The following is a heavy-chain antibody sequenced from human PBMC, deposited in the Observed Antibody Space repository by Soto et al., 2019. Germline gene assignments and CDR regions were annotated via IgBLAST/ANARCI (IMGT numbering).Heavy chain of an antibody. V-gene: IGHV6-1*01. D-gene: IGHD3-16*01. J-gene: IGHJ5*02. Sequence: SQTLSLKCAISGDSVSTNSAAWNWIRQSPSRGLEWLGRTYYNSKWNNDYAVSVKNRITINPDTSKNQFSLQLNFVTLDDTAVYYCVSSLPYVPTWGQATLITVAS. CDR2: TYYNSKWNN. CDR3: VSSLPYVPT. CDR1: GDSVSTNSAA.